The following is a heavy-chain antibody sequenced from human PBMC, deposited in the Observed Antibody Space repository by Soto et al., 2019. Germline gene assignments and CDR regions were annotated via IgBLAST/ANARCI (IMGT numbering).Heavy chain of an antibody. CDR3: AKEGCSGGICYGFDY. D-gene: IGHD2-15*01. CDR2: MSWVGSDE. CDR1: GFTFSSYG. J-gene: IGHJ4*02. V-gene: IGHV3-30*18. Sequence: QVQLVESGGGVVQPGRSLRLSCAASGFTFSSYGMHWVRQAPGKGLEWVAVMSWVGSDEFYEETVKGRFTVSRDNSRNTLYLQMNSLRPEDTAVYYCAKEGCSGGICYGFDYWGQGTLVTVSS.